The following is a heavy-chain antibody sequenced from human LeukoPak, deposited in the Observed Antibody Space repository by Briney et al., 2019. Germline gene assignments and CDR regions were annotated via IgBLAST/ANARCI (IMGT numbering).Heavy chain of an antibody. V-gene: IGHV4-34*01. CDR1: DGSFSGYY. D-gene: IGHD2/OR15-2a*01. J-gene: IGHJ4*02. Sequence: PSETLSLTCVVYDGSFSGYYWSWIRQPPGKGPEWIAEIDQSGTTNYNPSLKTRVSISVDTSKKQFSLTLTSMTAADTAVYYCARIPHFYFGYGYFDSWGQGTLVTVSS. CDR3: ARIPHFYFGYGYFDS. CDR2: IDQSGTT.